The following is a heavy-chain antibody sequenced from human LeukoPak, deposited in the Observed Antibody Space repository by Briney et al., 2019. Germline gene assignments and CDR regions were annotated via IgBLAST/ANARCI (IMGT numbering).Heavy chain of an antibody. CDR1: GGSISSYY. CDR2: IYYSGST. J-gene: IGHJ4*02. Sequence: IPSETLSLTCTVSGGSISSYYWSWIRQPPGKGLEWFGYIYYSGSTNYNPSLKSRVTISVDTSKNQFSLKLSSVTAADTAVYYCARGYYGDPGGDYWGQGTLVTVSS. D-gene: IGHD4-17*01. V-gene: IGHV4-59*01. CDR3: ARGYYGDPGGDY.